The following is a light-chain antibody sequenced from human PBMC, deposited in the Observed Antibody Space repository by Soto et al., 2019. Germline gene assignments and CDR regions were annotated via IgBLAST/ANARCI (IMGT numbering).Light chain of an antibody. V-gene: IGKV3-11*01. CDR2: DAS. CDR1: QSVSSN. J-gene: IGKJ4*01. Sequence: EVVMTQSPATLSVSPGERATLSCRTSQSVSSNLAWYQQKPGQAPRLLIYDASNRATGIPARFSGSGSGTDFTLTISSLEPEDFAVYYCQQRSSWPLTFGGGTKGDIK. CDR3: QQRSSWPLT.